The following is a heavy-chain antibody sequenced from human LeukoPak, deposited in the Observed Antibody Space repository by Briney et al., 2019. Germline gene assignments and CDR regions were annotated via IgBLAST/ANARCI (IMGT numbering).Heavy chain of an antibody. CDR3: ARGRTFDN. Sequence: SETLSLTCTVSGGSISSYYWSWSRQPPGKGLEWIGNIYDRGSTKYNPSLKSRVTISVDTSKNQFSLRLSSVTAADTAVYYCARGRTFDNWGQGTLVTVSS. V-gene: IGHV4-59*01. J-gene: IGHJ4*02. CDR2: IYDRGST. CDR1: GGSISSYY.